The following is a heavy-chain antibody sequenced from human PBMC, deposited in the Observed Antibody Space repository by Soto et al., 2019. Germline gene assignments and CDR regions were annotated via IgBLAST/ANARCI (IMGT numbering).Heavy chain of an antibody. J-gene: IGHJ4*02. D-gene: IGHD5-12*01. V-gene: IGHV3-33*01. CDR1: GFTFSSYG. Sequence: GGSLRLSCAASGFTFSSYGMHWVRQAPGKGLEWVAVIWYDGSNKYYADSVKGRFTISRDNSKNTLYLQMNSLRAEDTAVYYCARALRDGYNHYFDYWGQGTLVTVSS. CDR3: ARALRDGYNHYFDY. CDR2: IWYDGSNK.